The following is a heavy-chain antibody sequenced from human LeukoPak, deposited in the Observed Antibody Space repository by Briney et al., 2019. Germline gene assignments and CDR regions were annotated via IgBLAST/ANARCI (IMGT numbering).Heavy chain of an antibody. D-gene: IGHD6-6*01. Sequence: GGSLRLSCAASGFTFSSYSMNWVRQAPGKGLEWVSSISSSSSSYIYYADSVKGRFTISRDNAKNSLYLQMNSLRAEDTAVYYCARALRRVQLGYYYYMDVWGKGTTVTVSS. CDR3: ARALRRVQLGYYYYMDV. CDR2: ISSSSSSYI. J-gene: IGHJ6*03. V-gene: IGHV3-21*01. CDR1: GFTFSSYS.